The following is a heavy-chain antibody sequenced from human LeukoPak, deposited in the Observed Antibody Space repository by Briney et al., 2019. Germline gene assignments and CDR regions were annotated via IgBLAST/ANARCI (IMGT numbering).Heavy chain of an antibody. CDR2: ISSSSGNI. V-gene: IGHV3-21*01. D-gene: IGHD6-13*01. Sequence: GGSLRLSCAASGFTFSSYNMNWVRQAPGKELEWVSCISSSSGNIYYADSVKGRFTISRDNAKNSLYLQMNSLRAEDTAVYYCARGDIAAAADFWGQGTLVTVSS. J-gene: IGHJ4*02. CDR3: ARGDIAAAADF. CDR1: GFTFSSYN.